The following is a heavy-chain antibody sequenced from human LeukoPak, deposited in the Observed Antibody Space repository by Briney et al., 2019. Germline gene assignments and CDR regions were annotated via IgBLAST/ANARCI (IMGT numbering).Heavy chain of an antibody. CDR2: ISGSGGST. D-gene: IGHD2-2*01. CDR3: AKGTRHYCSSTSCPLDY. Sequence: GGSLRLSCVASGFTFSSYAMSWVRPAPGKGLEWVSAISGSGGSTYYADSVKGRFTISRDNSKNTLYLQMNSLRAEDTAVYYCAKGTRHYCSSTSCPLDYWGQGTLVTVSS. J-gene: IGHJ4*02. CDR1: GFTFSSYA. V-gene: IGHV3-23*01.